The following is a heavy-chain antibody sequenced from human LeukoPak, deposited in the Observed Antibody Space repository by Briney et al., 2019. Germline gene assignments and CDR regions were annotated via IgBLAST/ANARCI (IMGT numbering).Heavy chain of an antibody. V-gene: IGHV3-43*01. J-gene: IGHJ4*02. Sequence: GGSLRLSCAASGLNFDDYTMHWVRQAPGKGLEWVSLISWDGGSTYYADSVRGRFTISRDNSKNTLYLQMNSVRVEDTAVYFCAKDVKMFRGPMIMRHFDYWGQGALVTVSS. CDR2: ISWDGGST. CDR3: AKDVKMFRGPMIMRHFDY. CDR1: GLNFDDYT. D-gene: IGHD3-10*01.